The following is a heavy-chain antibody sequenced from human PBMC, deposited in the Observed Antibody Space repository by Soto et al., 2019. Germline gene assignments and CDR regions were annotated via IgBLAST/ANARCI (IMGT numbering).Heavy chain of an antibody. V-gene: IGHV3-30-3*01. CDR1: GFTFSSYA. J-gene: IGHJ6*02. Sequence: SLRLSCAASGFTFSSYAMHWVRQAPGKGLEWVAVISYDGSNKYYADSVKGRFTISRDNSKNTLYLQMNSLRVEDTAVYYCAKAYASGTYKDIYYYYYGMDVWGQGTTVTVSS. CDR3: AKAYASGTYKDIYYYYYGMDV. D-gene: IGHD3-10*01. CDR2: ISYDGSNK.